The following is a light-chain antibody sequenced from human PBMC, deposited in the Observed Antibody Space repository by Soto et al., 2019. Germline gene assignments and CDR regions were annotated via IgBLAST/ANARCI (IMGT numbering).Light chain of an antibody. CDR2: DVS. V-gene: IGLV2-14*01. J-gene: IGLJ2*01. Sequence: QSALTQPASVSGSPGQSITISCTGTSSDVGGYNYVSWYQQHPGKAPKLMIYDVSNRPSGVSNRFSGSKSGNTASLTISGLQAEDEADYYCSSYTSSSTPPVFGRGTKLTVL. CDR3: SSYTSSSTPPV. CDR1: SSDVGGYNY.